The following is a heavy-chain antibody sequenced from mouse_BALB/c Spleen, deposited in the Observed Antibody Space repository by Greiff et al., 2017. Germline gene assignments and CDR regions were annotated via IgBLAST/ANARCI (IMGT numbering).Heavy chain of an antibody. V-gene: IGHV5-6-5*01. J-gene: IGHJ3*01. Sequence: EVKLMESGGGLVKPGGSLKLSCAASGFTFSSYAMSWVRQTPEKRLEWVASISSGGSTYYPDSVKGRFTISRDNARNILYLQMSSLRSEDTAMYYCARGRLYDYSWFAYWGQGTLVTVSA. CDR2: ISSGGST. CDR1: GFTFSSYA. D-gene: IGHD2-4*01. CDR3: ARGRLYDYSWFAY.